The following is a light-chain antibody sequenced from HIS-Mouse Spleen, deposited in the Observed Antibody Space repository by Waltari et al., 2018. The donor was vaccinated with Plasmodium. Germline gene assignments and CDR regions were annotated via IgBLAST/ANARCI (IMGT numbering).Light chain of an antibody. CDR3: CSYAGSYTWV. V-gene: IGLV2-11*01. J-gene: IGLJ2*01. CDR1: SRDVGGSNY. CDR2: DVS. Sequence: QSALTQPRSVSGSPGQSVTISCTGTSRDVGGSNYVPWYQQHPGKPPKLMIYDVSKRPSGVPDRFSGSKSGNTASLTISGLQAEDEADYYCCSYAGSYTWVFGGGTKLTVL.